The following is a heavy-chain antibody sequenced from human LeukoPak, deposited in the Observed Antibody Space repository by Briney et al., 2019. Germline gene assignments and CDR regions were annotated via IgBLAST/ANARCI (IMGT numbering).Heavy chain of an antibody. J-gene: IGHJ4*02. CDR3: ARVAHPSRNGYYLGY. V-gene: IGHV4-34*01. CDR1: GGPFSDYY. D-gene: IGHD5-12*01. Sequence: SETLSLTCAVYGGPFSDYYWTWVRQSPGKGLEWIGEINHSGSTNYNPSLKSRVTISADTSKSQFSLKVTSVTAADTALYYCARVAHPSRNGYYLGYWGQGTLVTISS. CDR2: INHSGST.